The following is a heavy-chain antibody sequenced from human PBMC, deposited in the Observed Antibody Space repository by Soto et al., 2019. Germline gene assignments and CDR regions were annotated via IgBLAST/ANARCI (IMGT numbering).Heavy chain of an antibody. CDR3: VRSKDGYSYGPPFDY. J-gene: IGHJ4*02. D-gene: IGHD5-18*01. CDR1: RFTFEDYA. Sequence: EVQLEESGGALVQPGRSLRLSCAASRFTFEDYAMHWVRQALGKCLEWVSSISWNSGNIGYAVSVKGRFTPSRDNAKNSFYLQMTSLRPEQTSLYYCVRSKDGYSYGPPFDYWGQVTLVTVSS. CDR2: ISWNSGNI. V-gene: IGHV3-9*01.